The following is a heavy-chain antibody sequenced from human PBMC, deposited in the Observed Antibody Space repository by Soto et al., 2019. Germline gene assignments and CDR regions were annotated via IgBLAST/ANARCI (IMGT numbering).Heavy chain of an antibody. D-gene: IGHD2-2*01. CDR2: IIPIFGTA. CDR3: AAVGYYYYYGMDV. CDR1: GGTFSSYA. V-gene: IGHV1-69*13. J-gene: IGHJ6*02. Sequence: SVKVSCKASGGTFSSYAISWVRQAPGQGLEWMGGIIPIFGTANYAQKFQGRVTITADESTSTAYMELSSLRSEDTAVYYCAAVGYYYYYGMDVWGQATTVTVSS.